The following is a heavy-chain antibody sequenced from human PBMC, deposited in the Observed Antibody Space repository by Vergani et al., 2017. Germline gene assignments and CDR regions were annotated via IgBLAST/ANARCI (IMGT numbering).Heavy chain of an antibody. CDR1: GYTFTSYD. V-gene: IGHV1-8*01. Sequence: QVQLVQSGAEVKKPGASVKVSCKASGYTFTSYDINWVRQATGQGLEWMGWMNPNSGNTGYAQKFQGRVTMTRNTSISTAYMELSRLRSDDTAVYYCARGYDFWSGYEAYYYYGMDVWGQGTTVTVAS. J-gene: IGHJ6*02. CDR2: MNPNSGNT. D-gene: IGHD3-3*01. CDR3: ARGYDFWSGYEAYYYYGMDV.